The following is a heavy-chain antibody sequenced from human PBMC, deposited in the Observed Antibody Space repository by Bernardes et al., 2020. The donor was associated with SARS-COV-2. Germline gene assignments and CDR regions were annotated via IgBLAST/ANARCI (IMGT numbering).Heavy chain of an antibody. Sequence: ASVKVSCKVSGYTLTALSMHWVRQAPGQGLEWMGGFDPEDGETIYAQKFQGRVTMTEDTSTDTAYMELSSLRSEDTAVYYCAKVPPFISGWYLSVHPNWFDPGGKGTLVTVSS. V-gene: IGHV1-24*01. CDR1: GYTLTALS. CDR3: AKVPPFISGWYLSVHPNWFDP. D-gene: IGHD6-19*01. CDR2: FDPEDGET. J-gene: IGHJ5*02.